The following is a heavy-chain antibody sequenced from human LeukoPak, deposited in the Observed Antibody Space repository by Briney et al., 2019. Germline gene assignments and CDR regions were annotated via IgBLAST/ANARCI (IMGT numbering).Heavy chain of an antibody. CDR2: VYYSGNT. CDR3: ARVGSGNFDF. CDR1: GGSISRYH. Sequence: SETLSLTCTVSGGSISRYHWSWVRQPPGKGLEWIGYVYYSGNTNYNPSLKSRVTISIDTSKDQFSLKLTSVTAADTAVYYCARVGSGNFDFWGQGTLVTVSS. J-gene: IGHJ4*02. D-gene: IGHD2-15*01. V-gene: IGHV4-59*01.